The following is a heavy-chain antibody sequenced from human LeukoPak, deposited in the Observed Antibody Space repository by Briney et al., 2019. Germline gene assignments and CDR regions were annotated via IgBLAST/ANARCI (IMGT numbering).Heavy chain of an antibody. CDR3: ARDLTYYYDSSGYYYDAFDV. Sequence: GGSLRLSCAASGFTFSTYWMTWVCQAPGKGLEWVANIRQGGSEKYYVDSVKGRFTISRDNAKNSLYLQMNSLRAEDTAVFYCARDLTYYYDSSGYYYDAFDVWGQGTMVTVSS. CDR2: IRQGGSEK. CDR1: GFTFSTYW. V-gene: IGHV3-7*04. J-gene: IGHJ3*01. D-gene: IGHD3-22*01.